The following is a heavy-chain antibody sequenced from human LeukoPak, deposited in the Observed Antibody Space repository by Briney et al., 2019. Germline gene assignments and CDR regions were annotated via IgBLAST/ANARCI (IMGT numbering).Heavy chain of an antibody. CDR3: AKDNRRHYTSGPNPDSLH. Sequence: GGSLRLSCAGSGFIFNNYAMHWVRQPPGKGLEWVSGISWNSGSIDYADSVKDRFTISRDNAKNSLYLQMNSLRVEDTAFYYCAKDNRRHYTSGPNPDSLHWGQGALVTVSS. V-gene: IGHV3-9*01. J-gene: IGHJ4*02. CDR2: ISWNSGSI. CDR1: GFIFNNYA. D-gene: IGHD6-19*01.